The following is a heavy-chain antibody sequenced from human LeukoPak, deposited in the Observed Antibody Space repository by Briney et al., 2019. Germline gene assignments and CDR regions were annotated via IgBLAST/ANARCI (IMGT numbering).Heavy chain of an antibody. CDR2: ISGSGGST. CDR3: AKSYCSSTSCRHDSGCFDY. CDR1: GFTFSSYA. V-gene: IGHV3-23*01. D-gene: IGHD2-2*01. J-gene: IGHJ4*02. Sequence: GGSLRLSCAASGFTFSSYAMSWVRQAPGKGLEWVSAISGSGGSTYYADSVKGRFTISRDNSKNTLYLQMNSLRAEDTAVYYCAKSYCSSTSCRHDSGCFDYWGQGTLVTVSS.